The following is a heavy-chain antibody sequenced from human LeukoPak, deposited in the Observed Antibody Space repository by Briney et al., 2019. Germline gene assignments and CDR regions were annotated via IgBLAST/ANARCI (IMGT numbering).Heavy chain of an antibody. CDR3: ARGGPTGIDY. J-gene: IGHJ4*02. CDR1: GDFISSYY. Sequence: SETLSLTCTVSGDFISSYYWSWIRQPAGKGLEWIGHFSTSGTTNYNPSLMSRVTMSVDTSKNQFSLKLSSVTAADTAVYYCARGGPTGIDYWGQGTLVTVSS. V-gene: IGHV4-4*07. D-gene: IGHD1-1*01. CDR2: FSTSGTT.